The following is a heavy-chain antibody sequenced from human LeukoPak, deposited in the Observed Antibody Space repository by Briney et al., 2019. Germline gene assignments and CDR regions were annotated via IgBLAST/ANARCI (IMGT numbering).Heavy chain of an antibody. V-gene: IGHV1-2*02. CDR1: GYTFTSYY. CDR2: INPNSGGT. J-gene: IGHJ6*02. CDR3: ARAVGSGSRPLYYYGMDV. D-gene: IGHD3-10*01. Sequence: GASVKVSCKASGYTFTSYYMHWVRQAPGQGLAWMGWINPNSGGTNYAQKFQGRVTMTRDTSISTAYMELSRLRSDDTAVYYCARAVGSGSRPLYYYGMDVWGQGTTVTVSS.